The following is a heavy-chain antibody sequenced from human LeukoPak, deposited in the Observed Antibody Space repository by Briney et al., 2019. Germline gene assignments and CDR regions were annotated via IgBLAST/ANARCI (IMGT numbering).Heavy chain of an antibody. J-gene: IGHJ5*02. D-gene: IGHD3-16*01. V-gene: IGHV3-74*01. CDR1: GFTFSSYW. CDR2: INSDGSST. Sequence: PRGSLRLSCAASGFTFSSYWMHWVRQAPGKGLVWVSRINSDGSSTSYADSVKGRFTISRDNAKNTLYLQMNSLRAEDTAVYYCARVWGDFGFDPWGQGTLVTVSS. CDR3: ARVWGDFGFDP.